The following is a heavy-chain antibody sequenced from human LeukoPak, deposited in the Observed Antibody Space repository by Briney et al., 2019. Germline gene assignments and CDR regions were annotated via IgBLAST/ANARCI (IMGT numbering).Heavy chain of an antibody. V-gene: IGHV4-59*01. J-gene: IGHJ4*02. CDR1: GGSISSYY. D-gene: IGHD3-22*01. CDR2: LYYSGST. CDR3: ARARLDYYYDRNGYYYFDY. Sequence: PSETLSLTCTVYGGSISSYYWSSIRQPPGKGLEWIGYLYYSGSTNYNPSLKSRVTISEDTSKKQFSLKLSSVTAADTAVYYCARARLDYYYDRNGYYYFDYWGQGTLVTVSS.